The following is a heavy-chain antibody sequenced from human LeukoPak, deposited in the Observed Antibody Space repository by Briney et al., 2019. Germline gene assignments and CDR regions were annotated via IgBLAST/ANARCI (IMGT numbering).Heavy chain of an antibody. V-gene: IGHV4-61*01. Sequence: SETLSLTCNVSGGSFSSGTYYWSWIRQPPGKGLEWIGYIYYSGSTNYNPSLKSRVTISVDTSKNQFSLKLSSVTAADTAVYYCARVSYSSSWYYYYGMDVWGQGTTVTVSS. CDR3: ARVSYSSSWYYYYGMDV. J-gene: IGHJ6*02. D-gene: IGHD6-13*01. CDR2: IYYSGST. CDR1: GGSFSSGTYY.